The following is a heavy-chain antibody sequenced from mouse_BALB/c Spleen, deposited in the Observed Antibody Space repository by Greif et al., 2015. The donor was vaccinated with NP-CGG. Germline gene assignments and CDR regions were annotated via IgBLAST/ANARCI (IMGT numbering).Heavy chain of an antibody. D-gene: IGHD1-1*01. J-gene: IGHJ1*01. V-gene: IGHV1-87*01. Sequence: QVQLKQSGAELARPGASVKLSCKASGYTFTSYWMQWVKQRPGQGLEWIGAIYPGDGDTRYTQKFKGKATLTADKSSSTAYMQLSILASEDSAVYYCAGYYYGSSYWSFDVWGAGTTVTVSS. CDR3: AGYYYGSSYWSFDV. CDR2: IYPGDGDT. CDR1: GYTFTSYW.